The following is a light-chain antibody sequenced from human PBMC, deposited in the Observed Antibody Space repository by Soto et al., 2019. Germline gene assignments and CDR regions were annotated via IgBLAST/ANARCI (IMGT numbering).Light chain of an antibody. V-gene: IGLV2-8*01. J-gene: IGLJ1*01. CDR1: SSDVGGYNY. Sequence: SALTHPPSASGSPGQSVTISCTGTSSDVGGYNYVSWYQQHPGKAPKLMIYEVSERPSGVPDRFSGSKSSNTASLTVSGLQAEDEADYYCSSYAGSNNFVFGTGTKVTVL. CDR2: EVS. CDR3: SSYAGSNNFV.